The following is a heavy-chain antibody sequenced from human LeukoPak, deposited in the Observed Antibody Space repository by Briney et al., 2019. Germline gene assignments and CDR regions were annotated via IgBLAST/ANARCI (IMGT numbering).Heavy chain of an antibody. CDR3: ARQGRPTYYYDSSGYYRLGKWFDP. Sequence: GESLKISCKGSGYSFTSYWIGWVRQMPGKGLEWMGIIYPGDSDTRYSPSFQGQVTISADKSISTAYLQWSSLKASDTAMYYCARQGRPTYYYDSSGYYRLGKWFDPWGQGTLVTVSS. D-gene: IGHD3-22*01. CDR1: GYSFTSYW. V-gene: IGHV5-51*01. J-gene: IGHJ5*02. CDR2: IYPGDSDT.